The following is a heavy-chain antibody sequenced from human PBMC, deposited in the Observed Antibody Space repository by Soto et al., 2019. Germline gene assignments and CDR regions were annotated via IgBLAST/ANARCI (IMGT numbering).Heavy chain of an antibody. CDR1: GLTVSNAS. CDR3: TTDAPIKKN. V-gene: IGHV3-15*01. J-gene: IGHJ4*02. Sequence: ESRRRSWAASGLTVSNASMSCVRQAPGKGLEWVGRIKSKTDGGTTDYAAPVKGRFTISRDDSKHTLFLQMNSQKTEDTAVYYWTTDAPIKKNWGQGTPVTVSS. CDR2: IKSKTDGGTT.